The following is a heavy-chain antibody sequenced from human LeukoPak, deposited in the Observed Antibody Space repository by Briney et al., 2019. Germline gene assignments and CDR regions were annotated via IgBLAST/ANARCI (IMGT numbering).Heavy chain of an antibody. CDR2: IIPIFGTA. V-gene: IGHV1-69*13. D-gene: IGHD4-17*01. CDR1: GGTFSSYA. Sequence: SVKVSCKASGGTFSSYAISWVRQAPGQGLEWMRGIIPIFGTANYAQKFQGRVTITADESTSTAYMELSSLRSEDTAVYYCARGRVPDYGDYPNSWFDPWGQGTLVTVSS. CDR3: ARGRVPDYGDYPNSWFDP. J-gene: IGHJ5*02.